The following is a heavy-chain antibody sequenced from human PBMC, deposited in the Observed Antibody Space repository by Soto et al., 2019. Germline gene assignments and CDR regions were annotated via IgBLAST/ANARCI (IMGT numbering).Heavy chain of an antibody. D-gene: IGHD3-16*01. CDR2: VNPADSDV. CDR1: GSRFADQC. Sequence: GEPLNTSCHSSGSRFADQCNNLVLPRPGKGLEWLGVVNPADSDVRYSPSFQGQVTISADKSVTTAYLQWRRLKASDTATYYCARQGGDMEASDYIGFNHYSLDVGLQGTKVTVSS. J-gene: IGHJ6*02. V-gene: IGHV5-51*01. CDR3: ARQGGDMEASDYIGFNHYSLDV.